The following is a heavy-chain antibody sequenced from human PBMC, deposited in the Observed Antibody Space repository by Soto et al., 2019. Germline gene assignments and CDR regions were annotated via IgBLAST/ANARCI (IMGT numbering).Heavy chain of an antibody. CDR1: GYSFTSYW. D-gene: IGHD3-10*01. CDR3: ARHAVDYYGSGSYSYYGMDV. J-gene: IGHJ6*02. Sequence: GESLKISCKGSGYSFTSYWIGWLRQMTGKGVEGMGIMYPVDSDTRYSPSFQGQVTISADKSISSAYLQWSSLKASDTAMYYCARHAVDYYGSGSYSYYGMDVWGQGTTVTVS. V-gene: IGHV5-51*01. CDR2: MYPVDSDT.